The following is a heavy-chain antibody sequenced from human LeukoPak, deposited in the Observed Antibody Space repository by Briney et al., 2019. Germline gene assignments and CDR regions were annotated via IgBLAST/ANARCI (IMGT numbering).Heavy chain of an antibody. CDR1: GYTFSRFG. Sequence: GASVRVSCKTSGYTFSRFGISWVRQAPGQGLEWMGWISGYDGSTNYPQRLQGRVTIATDTSTSTAYMELRNLRSDDTAVYYCARESSNGWFDPWGQGTLVTVSS. J-gene: IGHJ5*02. V-gene: IGHV1-18*01. D-gene: IGHD2-8*01. CDR3: ARESSNGWFDP. CDR2: ISGYDGST.